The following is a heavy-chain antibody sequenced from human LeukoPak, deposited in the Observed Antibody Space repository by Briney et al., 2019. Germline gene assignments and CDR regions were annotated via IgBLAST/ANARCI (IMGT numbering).Heavy chain of an antibody. J-gene: IGHJ4*02. D-gene: IGHD1-1*01. V-gene: IGHV3-11*06. CDR1: GFTFSDSY. CDR2: ISGDSGDT. CDR3: ARDPRTVRI. Sequence: GGSLRLSCAASGFTFSDSYMTWVRQAPGKGLEWLSYISGDSGDTNYADSVKGRFTISRDNAKNSLYLQMNSLRVEDTAVYYCARDPRTVRIWGQGTLVTVSS.